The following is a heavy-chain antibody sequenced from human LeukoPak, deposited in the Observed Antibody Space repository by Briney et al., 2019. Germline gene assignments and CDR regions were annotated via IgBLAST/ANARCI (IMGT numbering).Heavy chain of an antibody. J-gene: IGHJ6*02. CDR1: GFTFDDYG. V-gene: IGHV3-20*04. CDR2: INWDGRST. CDR3: ARGYSSAWNSYSYDTMDV. Sequence: AGGSLRLSCEVSGFTFDDYGMSWVRQGPGKRLEWVSGINWDGRSTRYADSVKGRFTISRDNAKNSLYLQMHSPRAEDTALYYCARGYSSAWNSYSYDTMDVWGQGTTVIVSS. D-gene: IGHD2-21*02.